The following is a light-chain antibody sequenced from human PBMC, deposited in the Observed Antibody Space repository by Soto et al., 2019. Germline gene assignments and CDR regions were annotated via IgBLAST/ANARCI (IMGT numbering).Light chain of an antibody. CDR2: GNN. CDR1: SSNIGAGYD. J-gene: IGLJ2*01. CDR3: QSYDSSLSGVV. Sequence: QSVLTQPPSVSGAPGQRVTISCTGSSSNIGAGYDVHWYQQLPGTAPKPLIYGNNNRPSGVPDRVFGSKSGTSASLAITGLQAEDEADYYCQSYDSSLSGVVFGGGTKLTVL. V-gene: IGLV1-40*01.